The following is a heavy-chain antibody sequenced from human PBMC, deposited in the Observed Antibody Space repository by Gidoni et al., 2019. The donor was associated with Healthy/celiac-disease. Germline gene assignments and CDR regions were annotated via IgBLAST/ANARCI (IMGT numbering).Heavy chain of an antibody. CDR3: TGCGADCYLNDY. CDR2: IRSKANRYAT. V-gene: IGHV3-73*01. D-gene: IGHD2-21*02. Sequence: ASGKGLEWVGRIRSKANRYATAYAASVKGRFTTSRDDSKNTAYLQMNSLKTEDTAVYYCTGCGADCYLNDYWGQGTLVTVSS. J-gene: IGHJ4*02.